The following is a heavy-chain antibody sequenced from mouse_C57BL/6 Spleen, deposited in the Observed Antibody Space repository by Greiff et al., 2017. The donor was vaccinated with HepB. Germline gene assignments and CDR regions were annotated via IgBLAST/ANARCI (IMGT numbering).Heavy chain of an antibody. CDR3: ARIAEAMDY. Sequence: QVQLPQPGAELVRPGSSVQLSCKASGYTFTSYWMHWVKQRPIQGLEWIGNIDPSDSETHYNQKFKDKATLTVDKSSSTAYMQLSSLTSEDSAVYYCARIAEAMDYWGQGTSVTVSS. CDR1: GYTFTSYW. CDR2: IDPSDSET. J-gene: IGHJ4*01. V-gene: IGHV1-52*01.